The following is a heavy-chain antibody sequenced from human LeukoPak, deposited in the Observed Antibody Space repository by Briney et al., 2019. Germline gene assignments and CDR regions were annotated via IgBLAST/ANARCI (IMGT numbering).Heavy chain of an antibody. CDR2: IYIDGTT. V-gene: IGHV3-53*01. CDR1: GFIVSHNH. Sequence: GGSLRLSCAASGFIVSHNHMTWVRQAPGKGLEWISVIYIDGTTYYADSVKGRFTISRDQANNTLYLQMNTLRDEDTAVYYCARGPRYSFYWGQGTLVTVSS. J-gene: IGHJ4*02. CDR3: ARGPRYSFY. D-gene: IGHD6-13*01.